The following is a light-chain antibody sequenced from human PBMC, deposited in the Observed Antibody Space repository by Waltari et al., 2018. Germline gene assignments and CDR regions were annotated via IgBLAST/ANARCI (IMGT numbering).Light chain of an antibody. CDR3: QQYYTIPLT. CDR2: WAS. Sequence: DIVMTQSPDSLTVSLGERATINCKSSQSVLHSSNTRNYLAWYQQKPRQPPRLLIYWASTRESGVPDRFSGSGSGTDFTLTISSLQAEDVAVYYCQQYYTIPLTFGQGTRLEIK. CDR1: QSVLHSSNTRNY. V-gene: IGKV4-1*01. J-gene: IGKJ5*01.